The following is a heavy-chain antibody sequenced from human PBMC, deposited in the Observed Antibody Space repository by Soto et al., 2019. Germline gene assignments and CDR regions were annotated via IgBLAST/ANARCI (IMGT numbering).Heavy chain of an antibody. CDR1: GFTFSSYS. D-gene: IGHD3-3*01. CDR2: ISSSSSYI. V-gene: IGHV3-21*01. J-gene: IGHJ4*02. Sequence: LRLSCAASGFTFSSYSMNWVRQAPGKGLEWVSSISSSSSYIYYADSVKGRFTISRDNAKNSLYLQMNSLRAEDTAVYYCARDNSSGYYHFDYWGQGTLVTVS. CDR3: ARDNSSGYYHFDY.